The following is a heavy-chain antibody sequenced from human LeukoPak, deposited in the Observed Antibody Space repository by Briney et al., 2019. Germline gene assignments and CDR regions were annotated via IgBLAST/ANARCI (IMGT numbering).Heavy chain of an antibody. CDR2: ISGSGGSI. CDR3: ARGTTSSSWPYYYFDY. J-gene: IGHJ4*02. Sequence: PGGSLRLSCAASGFTFSPYAMSWVRQAPGKGLEWVSVISGSGGSIYYADSVKGRFTISRDNSKNTLYLQMNSLRAEDTAVYYCARGTTSSSWPYYYFDYWGQGTLVIVSS. CDR1: GFTFSPYA. V-gene: IGHV3-23*01. D-gene: IGHD6-13*01.